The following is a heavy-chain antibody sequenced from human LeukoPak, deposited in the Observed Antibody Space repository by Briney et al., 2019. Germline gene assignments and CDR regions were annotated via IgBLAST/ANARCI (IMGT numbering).Heavy chain of an antibody. D-gene: IGHD5-24*01. CDR1: GFTFSSYE. J-gene: IGHJ4*02. CDR2: ISSFSSTI. Sequence: GGSLRLSCEASGFTFSSYEMNWVRQAPGKGLEWVSYISSFSSTIYYADSVMGRFTISRDNAKNSLYLQMNSLRAEDTAVYYCARVLGLGDGYTDYWGQGTLVTVSS. V-gene: IGHV3-48*03. CDR3: ARVLGLGDGYTDY.